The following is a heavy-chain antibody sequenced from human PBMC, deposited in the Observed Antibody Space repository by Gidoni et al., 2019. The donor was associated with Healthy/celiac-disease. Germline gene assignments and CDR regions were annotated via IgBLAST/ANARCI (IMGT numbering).Heavy chain of an antibody. J-gene: IGHJ3*02. CDR1: GGSISSYY. D-gene: IGHD3-10*01. V-gene: IGHV4-59*01. CDR3: ARHISPQSWPYYYGSGSYYPPDI. CDR2: IYYSGST. Sequence: QVQLQESGPGLVKPSETLSLTCPVSGGSISSYYWTWIRQPPGKGLEWIGYIYYSGSTNYNPSLKSRVTISVDTSKNQFSLKLSSVTAADTAVYYCARHISPQSWPYYYGSGSYYPPDIWGQGTMVTVSS.